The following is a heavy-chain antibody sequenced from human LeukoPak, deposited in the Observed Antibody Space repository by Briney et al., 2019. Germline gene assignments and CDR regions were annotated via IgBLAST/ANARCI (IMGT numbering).Heavy chain of an antibody. CDR3: ARSPVSGSYFSGGFDY. V-gene: IGHV3-66*01. D-gene: IGHD1-26*01. CDR2: IYSGGST. Sequence: PGGSLRLSCAASGFTVSSNYMSWVRQAPEKGLEWVSVIYSGGSTYYADSVKGRFTISRDNSKNTLYLQMNSLRAEDTAVYYCARSPVSGSYFSGGFDYWGQGTLVTVSS. J-gene: IGHJ4*02. CDR1: GFTVSSNY.